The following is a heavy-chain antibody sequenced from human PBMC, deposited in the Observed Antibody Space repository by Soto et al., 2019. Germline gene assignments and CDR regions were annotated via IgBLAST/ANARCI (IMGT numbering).Heavy chain of an antibody. D-gene: IGHD2-21*01. Sequence: GGSLRLSCAASGFTFSSYAMSWVRQAPGKGLEWVSAISGSGGSTYYADSVKGRCTISRDNSKNTLYLQMNSLRAEDAAVYYCPTQCGGDWSNAFDIWGQGTMVTVSS. J-gene: IGHJ3*02. CDR2: ISGSGGST. CDR3: PTQCGGDWSNAFDI. CDR1: GFTFSSYA. V-gene: IGHV3-23*01.